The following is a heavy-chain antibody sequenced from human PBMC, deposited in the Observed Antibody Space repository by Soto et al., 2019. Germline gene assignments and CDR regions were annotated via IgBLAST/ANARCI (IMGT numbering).Heavy chain of an antibody. CDR3: AREEPASRHHDY. CDR1: GGSFSGYY. D-gene: IGHD1-26*01. J-gene: IGHJ4*02. Sequence: QVQLQQWGAGLLKPSETLSLTCAVYGGSFSGYYWSWIRQTPEKGLEWIGEVSHSGSTTYNPSLKNRVTIAIDTSKNQFSLTLNSVTAADTAMYFCAREEPASRHHDYWGQGNLVTVSS. V-gene: IGHV4-34*02. CDR2: VSHSGST.